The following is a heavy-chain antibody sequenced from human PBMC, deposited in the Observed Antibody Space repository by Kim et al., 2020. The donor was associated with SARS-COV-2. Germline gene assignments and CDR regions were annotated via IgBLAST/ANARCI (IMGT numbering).Heavy chain of an antibody. CDR3: ARRISGWYFDF. D-gene: IGHD6-19*01. J-gene: IGHJ4*02. CDR1: GGSISSHSYY. Sequence: SETLSLTCTVSGGSISSHSYYWGWIRQSPVKGLEWIGSIYYSGSTYYNPSLKSRVTISVDTPKNQFSLRLTSLTGADTAVYYCARRISGWYFDFWGQGTLVTVSS. CDR2: IYYSGST. V-gene: IGHV4-39*01.